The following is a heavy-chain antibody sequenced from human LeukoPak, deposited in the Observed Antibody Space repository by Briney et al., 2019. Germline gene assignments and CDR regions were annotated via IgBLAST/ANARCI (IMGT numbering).Heavy chain of an antibody. CDR3: ARESNRGCSSTSCPRDY. Sequence: GGSLRLSCATSGFTFSSYSMNWFRQAPGKGLEWVSAISHSSDSKNYADSVRGRFTISRDNAKDSLFLQMNSLRAEDTAVYFCARESNRGCSSTSCPRDYWGQGTLVTVSS. J-gene: IGHJ4*02. CDR2: ISHSSDSK. CDR1: GFTFSSYS. D-gene: IGHD2-2*01. V-gene: IGHV3-21*01.